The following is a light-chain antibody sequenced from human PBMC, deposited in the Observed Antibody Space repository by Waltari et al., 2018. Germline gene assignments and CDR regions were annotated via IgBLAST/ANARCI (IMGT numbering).Light chain of an antibody. CDR2: GAT. V-gene: IGKV3-15*01. CDR1: QSVSSK. CDR3: QHYNNLPLT. Sequence: EIVMTQSPATLSVSPGERATLSCRASQSVSSKLACYQQGPGQAPRPLIYGATTRATGNPARFTGSGSGTEFTLTISSLQSEDFAVYFCQHYNNLPLTFGGGTKVEI. J-gene: IGKJ4*01.